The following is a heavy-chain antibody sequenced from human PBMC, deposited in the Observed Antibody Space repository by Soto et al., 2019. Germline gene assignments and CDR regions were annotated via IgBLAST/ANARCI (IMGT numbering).Heavy chain of an antibody. CDR2: INHSGTT. D-gene: IGHD6-13*01. J-gene: IGHJ6*02. CDR1: GGSFSGYY. CDR3: ARDIAAARPGGMDV. Sequence: AETLSLTCAVYGGSFSGYYWSWIRQPPGKGLEWIGEINHSGTTNYNPSLKSRVTRSVDTSKPQFSLQLSSVPAADTPVYYCARDIAAARPGGMDVWGQGTTVTVSS. V-gene: IGHV4-34*01.